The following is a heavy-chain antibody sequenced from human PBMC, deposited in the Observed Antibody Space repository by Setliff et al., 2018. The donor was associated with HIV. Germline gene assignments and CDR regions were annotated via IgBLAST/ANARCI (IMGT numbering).Heavy chain of an antibody. CDR2: IYPGDSDT. V-gene: IGHV5-51*01. D-gene: IGHD3-3*01. CDR3: ARAPSSFWSSFDAFDL. Sequence: GESLKISCKGSGYKFTNYWIGWVRQMPGKGLEWMGIIYPGDSDTRYSPSFEGQVTISADKSISTAYLQWSSLKASDTAMYYCARAPSSFWSSFDAFDLWGQGTVGTVS. CDR1: GYKFTNYW. J-gene: IGHJ3*01.